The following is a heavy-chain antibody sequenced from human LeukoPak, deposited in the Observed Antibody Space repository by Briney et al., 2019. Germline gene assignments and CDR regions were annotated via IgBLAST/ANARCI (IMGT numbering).Heavy chain of an antibody. V-gene: IGHV4-59*08. J-gene: IGHJ4*02. CDR1: AGSISSYY. CDR2: IYYTGTT. Sequence: SETLSLTCTVSAGSISSYYWNWLRQSPGKGREWIGYIYYTGTTKYNPSLTSRVTISIDTSKNQFSLKLSSVTAADTAVYYCATSVGTTGTTWGQGTLVIVSS. CDR3: ATSVGTTGTT. D-gene: IGHD1-1*01.